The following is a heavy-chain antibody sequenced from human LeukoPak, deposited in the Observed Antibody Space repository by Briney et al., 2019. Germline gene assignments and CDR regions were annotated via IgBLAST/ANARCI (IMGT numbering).Heavy chain of an antibody. J-gene: IGHJ3*02. D-gene: IGHD2-15*01. Sequence: GASVKVSCKASGGTFSSYAISWVRQAPGQGLEWMGGIIPIFGTANYAQKFQGRVTITADESTSTAYMELSSLRSEDTAVYYCARHRCSGGSCYIDAFDIWGQGTMVTVSS. CDR3: ARHRCSGGSCYIDAFDI. CDR2: IIPIFGTA. CDR1: GGTFSSYA. V-gene: IGHV1-69*01.